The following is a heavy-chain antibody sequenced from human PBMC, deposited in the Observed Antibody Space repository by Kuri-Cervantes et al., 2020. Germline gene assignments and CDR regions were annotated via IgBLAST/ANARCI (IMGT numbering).Heavy chain of an antibody. Sequence: GGSLRLSCAASGFTFSSYSMNWVRQAPGKGLEWVSSISSSSSTIYYADSVKGRFTISRDNAKNSLYLQMNSLRAEDTAVYYCARGPRWPHPYYFDYWGQGTLVTVSS. J-gene: IGHJ4*02. D-gene: IGHD4-23*01. V-gene: IGHV3-48*01. CDR3: ARGPRWPHPYYFDY. CDR2: ISSSSSTI. CDR1: GFTFSSYS.